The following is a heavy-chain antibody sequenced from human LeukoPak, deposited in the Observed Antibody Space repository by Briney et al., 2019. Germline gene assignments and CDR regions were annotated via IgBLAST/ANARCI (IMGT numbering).Heavy chain of an antibody. D-gene: IGHD2-2*01. J-gene: IGHJ3*02. CDR2: IYYSVST. CDR1: GGSISSSSYY. CDR3: ARGVPATAFDI. V-gene: IGHV4-39*07. Sequence: SETLSLTCTVSGGSISSSSYYWGWIRQPPGKGLEWIGTIYYSVSTNHNPSLKSRVTISVDTSKNQFSLKLSSVTAADTAVYYCARGVPATAFDIWGQGTMVTVSS.